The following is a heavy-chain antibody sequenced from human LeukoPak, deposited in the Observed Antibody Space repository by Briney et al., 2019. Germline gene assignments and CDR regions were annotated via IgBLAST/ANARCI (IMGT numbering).Heavy chain of an antibody. J-gene: IGHJ4*02. Sequence: ASVKVSCKASGYTFTGYYMHWVRQAPGQGLEWMGWINPNSGGTNYAQKFQGRVTMTRDTSISTAYMELSRLRSDDTAVYYCARAGSGGRGFGVVDYWGQGTLVTVSS. CDR1: GYTFTGYY. CDR3: ARAGSGGRGFGVVDY. V-gene: IGHV1-2*02. CDR2: INPNSGGT. D-gene: IGHD3-10*01.